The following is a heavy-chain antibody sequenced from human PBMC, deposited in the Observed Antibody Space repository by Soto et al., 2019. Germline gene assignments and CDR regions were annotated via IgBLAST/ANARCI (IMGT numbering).Heavy chain of an antibody. CDR3: ARGGYYDSSALAP. J-gene: IGHJ5*02. CDR1: GGSISSGGYS. V-gene: IGHV4-30-2*01. D-gene: IGHD3-22*01. CDR2: IYHSGST. Sequence: SETLSLTCAVSGGSISSGGYSWSWIRQPPGKGLEWIGYIYHSGSTYYNPSLKSRVTISVDRSKNQFSLKLSSVTAADTAVYYCARGGYYDSSALAPWGQGTLVTVSS.